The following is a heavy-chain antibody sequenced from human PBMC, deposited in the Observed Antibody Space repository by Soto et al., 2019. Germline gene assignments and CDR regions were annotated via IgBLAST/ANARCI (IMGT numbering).Heavy chain of an antibody. J-gene: IGHJ4*02. V-gene: IGHV4-39*01. CDR1: GGSISSSSYY. CDR3: ARLGAVDY. CDR2: IYYSGST. D-gene: IGHD3-16*01. Sequence: QLQLQESGPGLVKPSETLSLTCTVSGGSISSSSYYWGWIRQPPGKGLEWIGSIYYSGSTYYNPSLKRRVTIPVHTSKNQFSLKLSSVTAADTAVYYCARLGAVDYWGQGTLVTVSP.